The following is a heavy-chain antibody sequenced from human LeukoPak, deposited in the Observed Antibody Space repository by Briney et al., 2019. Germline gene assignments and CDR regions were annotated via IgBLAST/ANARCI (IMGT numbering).Heavy chain of an antibody. D-gene: IGHD3-22*01. Sequence: PGGSLRLSCAASGFTFSSYWMHWVRQAPGKGLVWVSRINSDGSSTSYADSVKGRFTISRDNAKNTLYLQMNSLRAEDTAVYYCARGSHYYDSKEYYFDYWGQGTLVTVSS. V-gene: IGHV3-74*01. CDR3: ARGSHYYDSKEYYFDY. CDR1: GFTFSSYW. J-gene: IGHJ4*02. CDR2: INSDGSST.